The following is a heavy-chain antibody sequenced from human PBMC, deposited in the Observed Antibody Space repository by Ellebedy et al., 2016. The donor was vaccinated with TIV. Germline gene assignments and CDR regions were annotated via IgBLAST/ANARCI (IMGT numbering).Heavy chain of an antibody. D-gene: IGHD2-15*01. J-gene: IGHJ4*02. Sequence: GESLKISCAASGFTFSNYAMHWVRQAPGKELEWVAVISYDGGSEYYADSVKGRFTISRHSSKNTLYLQMNSLRVEDTAIYFCAKESWRSGRISDYWGQGTLVTVSS. CDR3: AKESWRSGRISDY. CDR1: GFTFSNYA. CDR2: ISYDGGSE. V-gene: IGHV3-30*18.